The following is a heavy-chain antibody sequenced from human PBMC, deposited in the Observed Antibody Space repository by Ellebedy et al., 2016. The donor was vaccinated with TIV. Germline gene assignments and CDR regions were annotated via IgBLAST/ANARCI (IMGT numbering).Heavy chain of an antibody. CDR1: GFTVTSNY. J-gene: IGHJ6*02. CDR3: ARVRYYYDSSGYLKYYGMDV. CDR2: IYSGGNT. Sequence: PGGSLRLSCVASGFTVTSNYMTWVRQAPGKGLEWVSIIYSGGNTYYTDSVKVRFTISRHNSKNTLYLQMNSLRAEDTAMYYCARVRYYYDSSGYLKYYGMDVWGPGTTVTVSS. V-gene: IGHV3-53*04. D-gene: IGHD3-22*01.